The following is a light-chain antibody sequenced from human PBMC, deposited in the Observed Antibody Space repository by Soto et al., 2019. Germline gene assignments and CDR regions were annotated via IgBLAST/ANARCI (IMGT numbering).Light chain of an antibody. V-gene: IGKV3-20*01. CDR1: QSVSSSY. J-gene: IGKJ4*01. CDR2: GAS. CDR3: QQYSSSPLT. Sequence: EIVVTPSPGTLSLSPGEGATLSCRASQSVSSSYLAWYQQKPGQAPRLLIYGASNRATGIPDRFSGSGSGTDFTLTISRLEPEDFAVYYCQQYSSSPLTCGGGTKVDIK.